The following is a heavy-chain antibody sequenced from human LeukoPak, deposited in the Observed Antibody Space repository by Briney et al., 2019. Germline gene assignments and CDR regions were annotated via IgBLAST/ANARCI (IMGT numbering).Heavy chain of an antibody. D-gene: IGHD4/OR15-4a*01. CDR1: GFTFSSYW. J-gene: IGHJ6*02. V-gene: IGHV3-7*03. CDR3: ARGGALDA. Sequence: GGSLRLSCAASGFTFSSYWMNWARQAPGKGLEWVASINHNGNVNYYVDSVKGRFTISRDNAKNSLYLQMSNLRAEDTAVYFCARGGALDAWGQGATVTVSS. CDR2: INHNGNVN.